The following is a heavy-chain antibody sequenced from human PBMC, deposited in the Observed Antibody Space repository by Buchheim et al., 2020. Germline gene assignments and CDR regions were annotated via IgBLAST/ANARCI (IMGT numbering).Heavy chain of an antibody. Sequence: QVQLVESGGGVVQPGRSLRLSCAASGFTFSSYGMHWVRQARGKGLEWVAVISYDGSNKYYADSVKGRFTISRDNSKNTLYLQMNSLRAEDTAVYYCAKDHWVGYSSGWYGMDVWGQGTT. CDR2: ISYDGSNK. CDR1: GFTFSSYG. D-gene: IGHD6-19*01. V-gene: IGHV3-30*18. J-gene: IGHJ6*02. CDR3: AKDHWVGYSSGWYGMDV.